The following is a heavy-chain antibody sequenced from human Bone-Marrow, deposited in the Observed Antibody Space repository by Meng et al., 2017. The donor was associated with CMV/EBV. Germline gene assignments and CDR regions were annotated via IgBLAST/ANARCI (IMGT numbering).Heavy chain of an antibody. Sequence: GESLKISCAASGFTFSSYAMHWVRQAPGKGLEWVAVISYDGSNKYYADSVKGRFTIPRDNSKNTLYLQMNSLRAEDTAVYYCARSNHWVLPMAVWGQGTTVTCSS. CDR2: ISYDGSNK. CDR3: ARSNHWVLPMAV. CDR1: GFTFSSYA. J-gene: IGHJ6*02. V-gene: IGHV3-30-3*01. D-gene: IGHD7-27*01.